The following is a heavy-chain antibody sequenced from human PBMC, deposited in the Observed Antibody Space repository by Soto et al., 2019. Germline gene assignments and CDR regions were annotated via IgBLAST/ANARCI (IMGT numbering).Heavy chain of an antibody. J-gene: IGHJ3*02. CDR3: ARLMHYSHSGGSSHSDFDM. CDR2: INPYSGGA. Sequence: QVQLVQSGAEVKKPGASVKVSCEASGYTFTDYFIHWVRQAPGQGLEWIGWINPYSGGADLSQKFQVRVTMTRDTSISTAYMEVSSLRSDDTAVFYCARLMHYSHSGGSSHSDFDMWGQGPLVTVSS. V-gene: IGHV1-2*02. D-gene: IGHD2-21*01. CDR1: GYTFTDYF.